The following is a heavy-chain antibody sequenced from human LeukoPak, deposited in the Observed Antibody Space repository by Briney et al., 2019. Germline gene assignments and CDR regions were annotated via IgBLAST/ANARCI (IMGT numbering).Heavy chain of an antibody. CDR3: ARDEPFYYGSGSYYI. V-gene: IGHV4-39*07. J-gene: IGHJ4*02. CDR2: IYYSGST. Sequence: PSETLSLTCTVSGGSISSSSYYWGWIRQPPGKGLEWIGSIYYSGSTYYNPSLKSRVTISVDTSKNQFSLKLSSVTAADTAVYYCARDEPFYYGSGSYYIWGQGTWSPSPQ. CDR1: GGSISSSSYY. D-gene: IGHD3-10*01.